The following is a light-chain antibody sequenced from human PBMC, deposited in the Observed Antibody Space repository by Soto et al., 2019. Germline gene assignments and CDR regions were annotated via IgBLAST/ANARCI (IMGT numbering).Light chain of an antibody. Sequence: QPASVSGSPGQSITISCTGTSSDVGGSNYVSWYQQHPGKAPKLMIYEVSKRPSGVSNRFSGSTSGNTASLTISGLQAEDEADYYCRSYTSSSTYVFGPGTKLTVL. CDR1: SSDVGGSNY. V-gene: IGLV2-14*01. CDR3: RSYTSSSTYV. CDR2: EVS. J-gene: IGLJ1*01.